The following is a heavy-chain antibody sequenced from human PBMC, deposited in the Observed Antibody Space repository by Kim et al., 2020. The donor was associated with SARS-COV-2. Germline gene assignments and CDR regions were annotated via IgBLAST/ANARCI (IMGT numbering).Heavy chain of an antibody. D-gene: IGHD3-22*01. CDR3: ARDEYYYDSSGYVRWYFDL. Sequence: SETLSLTCTVSVGSISSHYWSWIRKPPGKGLEWIGYIHYSGSTHYNLSLKSRVTISVDTSKNQFSLKLSSVTAADTAVYYCARDEYYYDSSGYVRWYFDLWGRGTLVTVSS. CDR2: IHYSGST. V-gene: IGHV4-59*11. CDR1: VGSISSHY. J-gene: IGHJ2*01.